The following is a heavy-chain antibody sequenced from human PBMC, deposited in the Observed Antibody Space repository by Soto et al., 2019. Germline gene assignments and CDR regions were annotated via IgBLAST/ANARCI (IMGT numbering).Heavy chain of an antibody. V-gene: IGHV3-48*01. D-gene: IGHD3-22*01. CDR3: AREGDSSGWYNWFDP. CDR2: ISSSSSTI. CDR1: GFTFSSYS. J-gene: IGHJ5*02. Sequence: GSLRLSCAASGFTFSSYSMNWVRQAPGKGLEWVTYISSSSSTIYYADSVKGRFTISRDNAKNSLYLQMNSLRAEDTAVYYCAREGDSSGWYNWFDPWGQGTLVTVSS.